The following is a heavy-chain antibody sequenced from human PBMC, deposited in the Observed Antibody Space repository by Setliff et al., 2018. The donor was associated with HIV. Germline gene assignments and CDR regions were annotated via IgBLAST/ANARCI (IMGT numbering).Heavy chain of an antibody. Sequence: GGSLRLSCIVSGFTFSGYTMNWVRQVPGKGLEWVAYIESSGIKYYVESVRGRFTISRDNAKDSLYLQMNNLRAEDTAVYYCARDATRGGDMDVWGKGITVTVSS. CDR2: IESSGIK. CDR1: GFTFSGYT. V-gene: IGHV3-48*04. J-gene: IGHJ6*03. D-gene: IGHD2-15*01. CDR3: ARDATRGGDMDV.